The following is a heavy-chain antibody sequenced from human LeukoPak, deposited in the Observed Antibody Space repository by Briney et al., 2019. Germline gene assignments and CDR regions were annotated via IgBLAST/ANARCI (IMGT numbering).Heavy chain of an antibody. CDR3: AKDYYYNYYYDSSGYQQYLNYFDY. Sequence: PGGSLRLSCAASGFTFSSYGMHWVRQAPGKGLEWVAFIRYDGSNKYYADSVKGRFTISRDNSKNTLYLQMNSLRAEDTAVYYCAKDYYYNYYYDSSGYQQYLNYFDYWGQGTLVTVSS. D-gene: IGHD3-22*01. CDR1: GFTFSSYG. J-gene: IGHJ4*02. V-gene: IGHV3-30*02. CDR2: IRYDGSNK.